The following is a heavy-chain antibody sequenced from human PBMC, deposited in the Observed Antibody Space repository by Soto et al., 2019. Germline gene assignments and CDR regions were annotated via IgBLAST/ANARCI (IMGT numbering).Heavy chain of an antibody. Sequence: GGSLRLSCAASGFTFSSYAMSWVRQAPGKGLEWVSAISGSGGSTYYADSVKGRFTISRDNSKNTLYLQMNSLRAEDTAVHYCASEGCSSTSCYDYYYGMDVWGQGTTVTVSS. CDR3: ASEGCSSTSCYDYYYGMDV. CDR2: ISGSGGST. D-gene: IGHD2-2*01. V-gene: IGHV3-23*01. CDR1: GFTFSSYA. J-gene: IGHJ6*02.